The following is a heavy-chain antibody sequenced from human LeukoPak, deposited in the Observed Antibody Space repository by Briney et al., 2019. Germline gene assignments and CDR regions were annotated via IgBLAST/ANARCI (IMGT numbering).Heavy chain of an antibody. Sequence: VASVKVSCKASGGTFSSYAISWVRQAPGQGLEWMGGIIPIFGTANYAQKFQGRVTITADESTSTAYMELSSLRSEDTAVYYCARDKYYGSGSYQGSAFDIWGQGTMVTVSS. CDR1: GGTFSSYA. CDR2: IIPIFGTA. CDR3: ARDKYYGSGSYQGSAFDI. D-gene: IGHD3-10*01. J-gene: IGHJ3*02. V-gene: IGHV1-69*13.